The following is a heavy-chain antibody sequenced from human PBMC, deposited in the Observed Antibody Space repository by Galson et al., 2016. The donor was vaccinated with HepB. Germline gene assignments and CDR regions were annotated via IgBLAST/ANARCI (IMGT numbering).Heavy chain of an antibody. Sequence: SLRLSCAASGFTFSNYGMSWVRQAPGKGLVWVSAVSGSGDNTYYADSVKGRFTISRDNAKNTVYVQINSLRAEDTAIYYCTRITWSTSRGLGFWGQGTRVTVSS. CDR1: GFTFSNYG. CDR3: TRITWSTSRGLGF. D-gene: IGHD2-2*01. CDR2: VSGSGDNT. V-gene: IGHV3-23*01. J-gene: IGHJ4*02.